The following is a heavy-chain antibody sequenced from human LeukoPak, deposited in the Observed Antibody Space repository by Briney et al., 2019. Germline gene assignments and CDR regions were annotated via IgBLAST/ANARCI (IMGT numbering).Heavy chain of an antibody. Sequence: SQTLSLTCTVSGASISSGGYYWSWIRQHPGKGLEWIGYIYTSGSTNYNPSLKSRVTMSVDTSKNQFSLKLSSVTAADTAVYYCARDQGGSDYYDSSGLVYWGQGTLVTVSS. V-gene: IGHV4-31*03. CDR3: ARDQGGSDYYDSSGLVY. D-gene: IGHD3-22*01. CDR2: IYTSGST. CDR1: GASISSGGYY. J-gene: IGHJ4*02.